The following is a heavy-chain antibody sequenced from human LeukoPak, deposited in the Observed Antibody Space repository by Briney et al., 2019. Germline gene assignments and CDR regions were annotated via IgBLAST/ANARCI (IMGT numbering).Heavy chain of an antibody. CDR3: ARIRSSLTVDY. CDR1: GGSIGSYF. CDR2: IFYTGGT. J-gene: IGHJ4*02. D-gene: IGHD3-10*01. V-gene: IGHV4-59*01. Sequence: PSETLSLTCTISGGSIGSYFWSWIRQPPGKGLEWIGYIFYTGGTNYSPSLKSRVTISLDTSKNQFSLNLTSVTAADTAVYFCARIRSSLTVDYWGQGTLVSVSS.